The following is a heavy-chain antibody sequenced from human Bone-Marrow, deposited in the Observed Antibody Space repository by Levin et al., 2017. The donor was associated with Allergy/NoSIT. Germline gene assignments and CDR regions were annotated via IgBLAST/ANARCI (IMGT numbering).Heavy chain of an antibody. V-gene: IGHV1-69*13. D-gene: IGHD2-15*01. CDR3: ARVDTHYYYYGMDV. CDR1: GGTFSSYA. J-gene: IGHJ6*02. Sequence: SVKVSCKASGGTFSSYAISWVRQAPGQGLEWMGGIIPIFGTANYAQKFQGRVTITADESTSTAYMELSSLRSEGTAVYYCARVDTHYYYYGMDVWGQGTTVTVSS. CDR2: IIPIFGTA.